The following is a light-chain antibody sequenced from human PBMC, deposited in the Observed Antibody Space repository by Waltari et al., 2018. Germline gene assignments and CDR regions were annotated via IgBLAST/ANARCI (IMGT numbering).Light chain of an antibody. J-gene: IGKJ3*01. CDR3: QQRSNWPPLFT. V-gene: IGKV3-11*01. CDR2: NAS. CDR1: QRVSSS. Sequence: EIVWTHCPATLSLSQGERATSSGRASQRVSSSLAWYQQKPGQAPRLLIYNASNSATGIPARFSGSGSVTDFTLTISSLEPEAVAVYYCQQRSNWPPLFTFGPGTKVDIK.